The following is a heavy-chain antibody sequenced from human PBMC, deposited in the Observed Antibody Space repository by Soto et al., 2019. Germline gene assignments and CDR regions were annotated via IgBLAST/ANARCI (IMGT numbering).Heavy chain of an antibody. J-gene: IGHJ4*02. D-gene: IGHD7-27*01. CDR2: ISYDGSDK. V-gene: IGHV3-30*03. CDR1: GFPFTSYG. CDR3: VWGQYYCDY. Sequence: QVQLVESGGGVVQPGRSLRLSCAASGFPFTSYGMHWVREGPDKGLEWVAIISYDGSDKYYADSVKGRFTIYRDNSKNTLYLQRNSLRAEDTAWYYCVWGQYYCDYRGQGTLVIVSS.